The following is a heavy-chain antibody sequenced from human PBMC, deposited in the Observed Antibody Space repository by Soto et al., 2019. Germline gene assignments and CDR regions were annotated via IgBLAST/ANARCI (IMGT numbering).Heavy chain of an antibody. Sequence: PSETLSLTCTVSGGSISSGGYYWSWIRQHPGKGLEWIGYIYYSGSTYYNPSLKSRVTISVDTSKNQFSLKLSSVTAADTAVYYCARECSGGSCEGMDVWGQGTTVTV. CDR3: ARECSGGSCEGMDV. J-gene: IGHJ6*02. D-gene: IGHD2-15*01. CDR2: IYYSGST. CDR1: GGSISSGGYY. V-gene: IGHV4-31*03.